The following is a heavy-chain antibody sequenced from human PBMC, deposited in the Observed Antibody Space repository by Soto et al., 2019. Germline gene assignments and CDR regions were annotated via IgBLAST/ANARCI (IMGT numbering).Heavy chain of an antibody. V-gene: IGHV3-23*01. D-gene: IGHD3-10*01. CDR1: GFTFSTYA. CDR2: MSGSGGST. J-gene: IGHJ4*02. CDR3: MNLYSYCSGRYYK. Sequence: EVQLLESGGGLVQPGGSLRLSCAASGFTFSTYAMSWVRQAPGKGLEWVSGMSGSGGSTYYADSVKGRFTISRDNSKNTLELQMNSLRAEDTAVYYCMNLYSYCSGRYYKWGQGTLVTVSS.